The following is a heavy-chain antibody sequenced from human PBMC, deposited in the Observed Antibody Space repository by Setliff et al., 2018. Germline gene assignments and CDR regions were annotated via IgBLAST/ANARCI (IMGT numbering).Heavy chain of an antibody. Sequence: PSETLSLTCAACGGTFSDYYWTWIRQPPGKGLEWIGEINHRGSTNYNPSLKSRATISIDTSKDQFSLKLISMSAADTAVYFCARGRNIAARLLDSWGQGALVTV. CDR2: INHRGST. J-gene: IGHJ4*02. V-gene: IGHV4-34*01. CDR1: GGTFSDYY. D-gene: IGHD6-6*01. CDR3: ARGRNIAARLLDS.